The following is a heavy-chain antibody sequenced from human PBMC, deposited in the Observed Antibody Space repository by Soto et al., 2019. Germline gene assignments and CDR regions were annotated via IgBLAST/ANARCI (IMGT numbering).Heavy chain of an antibody. CDR2: ISYDGSNK. CDR3: AREGLAAAAPSDYYYGMDV. V-gene: IGHV3-30-3*01. J-gene: IGHJ6*02. Sequence: QVQLVESGGGVVQPGRSLRLSCAASGFTFSSYAMHWVRQAPGKGLEWVAVISYDGSNKYYADSVKGRFTISRDNSKNTLYLQMNSLRAEDTAVYYCAREGLAAAAPSDYYYGMDVWGQGTTVTVSS. D-gene: IGHD6-13*01. CDR1: GFTFSSYA.